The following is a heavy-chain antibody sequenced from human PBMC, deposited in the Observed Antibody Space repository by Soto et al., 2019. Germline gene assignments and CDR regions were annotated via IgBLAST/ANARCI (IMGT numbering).Heavy chain of an antibody. Sequence: PSENLSLTCTVSGASITYGAYSWSWIRQTPGKGLEWIGYINHLETTFYNPSFESRLTLSIDRTKNQFSLNLKSMSAADRAVYFCARGGGFDSFDYWGQGILVTVSS. V-gene: IGHV4-30-2*01. CDR1: GASITYGAYS. J-gene: IGHJ4*02. D-gene: IGHD3-10*01. CDR3: ARGGGFDSFDY. CDR2: INHLETT.